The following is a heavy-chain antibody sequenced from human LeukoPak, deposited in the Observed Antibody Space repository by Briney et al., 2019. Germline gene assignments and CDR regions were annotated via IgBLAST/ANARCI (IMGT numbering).Heavy chain of an antibody. CDR2: ISRGGDAT. D-gene: IGHD3-10*01. CDR1: DFSFITYA. V-gene: IGHV3-23*01. Sequence: GSLRLSCAASDFSFITYAMSWVRKAPGKGLEWVSTISRGGDATYYADSVKGRFTISRDNSKNTLYLQMNSLRVEDTAVYYCARDSSMLRGPLVIYYFDFWGQGTLVTVSS. J-gene: IGHJ4*02. CDR3: ARDSSMLRGPLVIYYFDF.